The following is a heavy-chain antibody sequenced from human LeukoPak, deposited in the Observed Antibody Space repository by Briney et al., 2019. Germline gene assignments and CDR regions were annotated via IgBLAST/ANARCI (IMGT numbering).Heavy chain of an antibody. J-gene: IGHJ4*02. V-gene: IGHV1-2*06. D-gene: IGHD6-13*01. Sequence: ASVKVSCKASGYTFTGYYMDWVRQAPGQGLEWMGRIKPNSGGTNYAQKFQGRVTMTRDTYISTAYMELSRLRSDDTAVYYCARDSKGRSIAAAGDYWGQGTLVTVSS. CDR3: ARDSKGRSIAAAGDY. CDR2: IKPNSGGT. CDR1: GYTFTGYY.